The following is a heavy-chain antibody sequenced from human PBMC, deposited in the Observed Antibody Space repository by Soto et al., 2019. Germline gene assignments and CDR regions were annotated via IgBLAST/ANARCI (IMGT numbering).Heavy chain of an antibody. J-gene: IGHJ4*02. D-gene: IGHD6-13*01. CDR2: IIHILGIA. CDR1: RGTFSSYT. V-gene: IGHV1-69*08. CDR3: ARDGWESSSWHFDY. Sequence: QVQLVQSGAEVKKPGSSVKVSCKASRGTFSSYTISWVRQAPGQGLEWMGRIIHILGIAYYAQKFQGRVTITADKSTSTAYMELSSLRSEDTAVYYCARDGWESSSWHFDYWGQGTLVTVSS.